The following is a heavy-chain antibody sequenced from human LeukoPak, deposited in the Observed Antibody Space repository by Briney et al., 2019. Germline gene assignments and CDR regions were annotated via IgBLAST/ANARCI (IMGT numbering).Heavy chain of an antibody. CDR1: GFTFSSYA. CDR2: ISGSGGST. CDR3: AKTTNRDSSGYYRVPTLYYFDY. V-gene: IGHV3-23*01. J-gene: IGHJ4*02. Sequence: PGGSLRLSCAASGFTFSSYAMSWVRQAPGEGLEWVSAISGSGGSTYYADSVKGRFTISRDNAKNTLYLQMNSLRAEDKAVYYCAKTTNRDSSGYYRVPTLYYFDYWGQGTLVTVSS. D-gene: IGHD3-22*01.